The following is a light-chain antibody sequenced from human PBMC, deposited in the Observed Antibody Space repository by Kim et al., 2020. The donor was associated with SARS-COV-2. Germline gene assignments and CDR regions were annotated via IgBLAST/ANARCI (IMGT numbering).Light chain of an antibody. V-gene: IGLV1-51*01. CDR2: DDK. J-gene: IGLJ2*01. Sequence: GQKVTISWSGDSSNIGINYVTWYQQLPGTAPKLLIYDDKQRPSGIPDRFSGSTSGTSASLDITGLQTGDEANYYCGTWDSSLSAAVFGGGTQLTVL. CDR1: SSNIGINY. CDR3: GTWDSSLSAAV.